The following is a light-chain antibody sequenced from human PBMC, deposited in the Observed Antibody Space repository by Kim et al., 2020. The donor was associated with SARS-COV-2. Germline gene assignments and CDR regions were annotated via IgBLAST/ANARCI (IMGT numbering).Light chain of an antibody. CDR3: CSYAGKYSLI. Sequence: GQSVTIPCTGTSSDVGAYTYVSWYQQNPGKAPKLLIYDVTKRPSGVPDRFSGSKSGNSASLTIYGLQADDEADYYCCSYAGKYSLIFGGGTQLTVL. J-gene: IGLJ2*01. CDR1: SSDVGAYTY. CDR2: DVT. V-gene: IGLV2-11*01.